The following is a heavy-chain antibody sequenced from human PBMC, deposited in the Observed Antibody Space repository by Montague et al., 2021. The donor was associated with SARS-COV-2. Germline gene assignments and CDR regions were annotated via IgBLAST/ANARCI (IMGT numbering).Heavy chain of an antibody. Sequence: TLSLTCAVSGGSISSGGYSWSWIRQPPGKGLEWIGYIYRSGATYYNPSLRSRVTMSVDRSQNHLYLRLTSVTAADTAVYYCARRSLGYCSGGSCYSAFDPGGQGTLVTVSS. CDR3: ARRSLGYCSGGSCYSAFDP. V-gene: IGHV4-30-2*01. D-gene: IGHD2-15*01. CDR1: GGSISSGGYS. CDR2: IYRSGAT. J-gene: IGHJ5*02.